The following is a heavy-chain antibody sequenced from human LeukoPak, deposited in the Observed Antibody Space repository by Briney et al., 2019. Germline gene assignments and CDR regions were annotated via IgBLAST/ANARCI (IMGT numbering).Heavy chain of an antibody. J-gene: IGHJ3*02. Sequence: ASVKVSCKTSGYTFTSFGISWVRQAPGQGLEWMGWISGYNGYTNYAQNLQGRVTVTTDTSTSTVYMELRSLRSDDTAVYYCARGNGDNSGAYAFDIWGRGTMVTVS. D-gene: IGHD4-17*01. CDR3: ARGNGDNSGAYAFDI. V-gene: IGHV1-18*01. CDR1: GYTFTSFG. CDR2: ISGYNGYT.